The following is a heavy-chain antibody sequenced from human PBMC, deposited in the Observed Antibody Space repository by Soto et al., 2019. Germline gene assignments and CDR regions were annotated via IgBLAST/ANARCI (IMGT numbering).Heavy chain of an antibody. CDR1: GYTFTSYY. CDR3: ALGEWELLGGAFDI. J-gene: IGHJ3*02. CDR2: INPNSGGT. D-gene: IGHD1-26*01. Sequence: ASVKVSCKASGYTFTSYYMHWVRQAPGQGLEWMGWINPNSGGTNYAQKFQGRVTMTRDTSISTAYMELSRLRSDDTAVYYCALGEWELLGGAFDIWGQGTMVTVSS. V-gene: IGHV1-2*02.